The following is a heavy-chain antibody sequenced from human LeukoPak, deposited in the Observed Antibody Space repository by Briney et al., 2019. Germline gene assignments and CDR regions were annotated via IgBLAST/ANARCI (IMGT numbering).Heavy chain of an antibody. CDR3: ARGKVWSGYNAFDY. CDR2: INPNNGNT. D-gene: IGHD3-3*01. V-gene: IGHV1-8*03. Sequence: GGPVKVSCKASGYTFTSYDINWVRQATGQGLEGMGWINPNNGNTGYSQKFQGRVTITRNTSISTAYMELSSLRSEDTAVYYCARGKVWSGYNAFDYWGQGTLVTVSS. J-gene: IGHJ4*02. CDR1: GYTFTSYD.